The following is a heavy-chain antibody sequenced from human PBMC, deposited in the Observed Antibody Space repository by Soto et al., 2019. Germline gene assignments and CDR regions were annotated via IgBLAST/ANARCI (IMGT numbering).Heavy chain of an antibody. V-gene: IGHV1-18*01. CDR1: GYTFTTFG. CDR2: TSTNNGDT. Sequence: QVQLVQSGAEVKPPGASVKVSCKASGYTFTTFGISWVRQAPGQGLEWMGWTSTNNGDTYYAPRFQGRDTVTKDTSTRTAYMELRSLGSDDTAVYYCGREYCRGGRCYSPDYWGQGTLVTVSS. D-gene: IGHD2-15*01. J-gene: IGHJ4*02. CDR3: GREYCRGGRCYSPDY.